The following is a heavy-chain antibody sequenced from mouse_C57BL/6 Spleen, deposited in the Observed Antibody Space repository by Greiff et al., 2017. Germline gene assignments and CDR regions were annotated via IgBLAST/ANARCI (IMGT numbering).Heavy chain of an antibody. CDR3: ARSPLGYYFDY. Sequence: VQLVESGAELVRPGTSVKVSCQASGYAFTNYLIEWVKQRPGQGLEWIGVINPGSGGTNYNEKFKGKATLTADKSSSTAYMQLSSLTSEDSAVYFCARSPLGYYFDYWGQGTTLTVSS. CDR2: INPGSGGT. CDR1: GYAFTNYL. D-gene: IGHD6-1*01. V-gene: IGHV1-54*01. J-gene: IGHJ2*01.